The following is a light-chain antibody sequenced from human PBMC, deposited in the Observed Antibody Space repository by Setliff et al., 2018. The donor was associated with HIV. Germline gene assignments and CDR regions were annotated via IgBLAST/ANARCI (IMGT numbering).Light chain of an antibody. Sequence: DIVMTQSPDSLAVSLGERATINCKSSQSILYSSINKNYLAWYQQNPGQPPKLLIYWASTRESGVPDRFSGSGSGTDFTLTISSLQAEDVAVYYCHQYYSTPTFGQGTKVDIK. CDR1: QSILYSSINKNY. J-gene: IGKJ1*01. V-gene: IGKV4-1*01. CDR2: WAS. CDR3: HQYYSTPT.